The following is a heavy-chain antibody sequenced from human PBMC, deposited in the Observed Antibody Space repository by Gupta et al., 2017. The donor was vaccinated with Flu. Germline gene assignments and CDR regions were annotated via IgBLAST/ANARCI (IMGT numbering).Heavy chain of an antibody. V-gene: IGHV4-39*01. CDR2: IYYSGST. D-gene: IGHD2-15*01. CDR1: GGSISSSSYY. J-gene: IGHJ1*01. CDR3: ARQRVGYCSGGSCSPEYCQH. Sequence: QLQLQESGPGLVKPSETLSLTCTVSGGSISSSSYYWGWIRQPPGKGLEWIGSIYYSGSTDYNPSLKSRVTISVDTSKNQFSLKLSSVNAADTAVYYCARQRVGYCSGGSCSPEYCQHWGQGTLGTVSS.